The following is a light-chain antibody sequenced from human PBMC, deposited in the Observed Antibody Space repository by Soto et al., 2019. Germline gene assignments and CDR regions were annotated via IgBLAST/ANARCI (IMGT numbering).Light chain of an antibody. CDR1: QSISRN. CDR3: QQSFTTASIT. CDR2: AAS. J-gene: IGKJ5*01. Sequence: DIPMTQSPSSLSASVGDRVTITCRASQSISRNLNWYQHKPWKAPKLLIYAASNLQNGVPSRFRGGGYGTEFTISINSLQTEDFGTYYCQQSFTTASITLGQGTRLEIK. V-gene: IGKV1-39*01.